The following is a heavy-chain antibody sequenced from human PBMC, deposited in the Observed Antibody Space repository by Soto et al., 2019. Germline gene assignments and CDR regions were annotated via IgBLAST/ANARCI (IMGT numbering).Heavy chain of an antibody. J-gene: IGHJ6*02. Sequence: QVQLEQSAPEVKKPGASVKVSCKASGYTFSTYGISWVRQAPGQGLEWMGWINTHNGNTNYAQNLQGRVTMTADTSTSTAYMELRSLRSDDTAVYYFTREGSAPYYYDGMDVWGQGTTVTVSS. D-gene: IGHD3-10*01. CDR1: GYTFSTYG. CDR2: INTHNGNT. V-gene: IGHV1-18*01. CDR3: TREGSAPYYYDGMDV.